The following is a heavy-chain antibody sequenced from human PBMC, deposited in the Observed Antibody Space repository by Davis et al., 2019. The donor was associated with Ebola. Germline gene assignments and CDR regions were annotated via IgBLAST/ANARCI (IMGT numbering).Heavy chain of an antibody. J-gene: IGHJ4*01. Sequence: PGGSLRLSCGVYSGSFSNYFWSWIRHLPGKGLEWIGEITHTGSTYYNPSLKSRVTISVDTSMNHISLRLTSVTAADTAVYYCARGSYCTTPNCASGESYGELADWGQGILVTVSS. CDR2: ITHTGST. V-gene: IGHV4-34*01. CDR1: SGSFSNYF. D-gene: IGHD2-8*01. CDR3: ARGSYCTTPNCASGESYGELAD.